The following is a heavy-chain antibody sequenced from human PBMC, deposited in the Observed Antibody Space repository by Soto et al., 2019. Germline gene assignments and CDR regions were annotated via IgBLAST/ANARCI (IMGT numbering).Heavy chain of an antibody. Sequence: XESLSLACTVSGGSVSSYYWSWIRQPPGKGLEWIGYIYYSGSTNYNPSLKSRVTISVDTSKNQFSLKLSSVTAADTAVYYCARVTPGVAAAGWFDPWGQGTLVTVSS. CDR3: ARVTPGVAAAGWFDP. D-gene: IGHD6-13*01. CDR2: IYYSGST. V-gene: IGHV4-59*02. CDR1: GGSVSSYY. J-gene: IGHJ5*02.